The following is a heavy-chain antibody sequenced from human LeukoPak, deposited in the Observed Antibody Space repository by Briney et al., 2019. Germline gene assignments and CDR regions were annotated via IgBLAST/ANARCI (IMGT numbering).Heavy chain of an antibody. Sequence: GGSLRLSCAASGFTFSSYSMNWVRQAPGKGLEWVSSISSSSSYTYYADPVKGRFTISRDNAKNSLYLQMNSLRAEDTVVYYCARDADSSSWSMYYYYGMDVWGQGTTVTVSS. J-gene: IGHJ6*02. CDR3: ARDADSSSWSMYYYYGMDV. D-gene: IGHD6-13*01. CDR2: ISSSSSYT. V-gene: IGHV3-21*01. CDR1: GFTFSSYS.